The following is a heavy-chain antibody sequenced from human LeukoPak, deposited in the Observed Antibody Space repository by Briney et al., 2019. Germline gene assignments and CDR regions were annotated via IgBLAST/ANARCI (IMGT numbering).Heavy chain of an antibody. J-gene: IGHJ4*02. D-gene: IGHD6-13*01. CDR3: ARDLLRIAAAGNKVVEY. Sequence: GASVKVSCKASGYTFTGYYMHWVRQAPGQGLEWMGWINPNSGGTNYAQKFQGRVTMTRDTSISTAYMELSRLRSDDTAVYYCARDLLRIAAAGNKVVEYWGQGTLVTVSS. CDR2: INPNSGGT. V-gene: IGHV1-2*02. CDR1: GYTFTGYY.